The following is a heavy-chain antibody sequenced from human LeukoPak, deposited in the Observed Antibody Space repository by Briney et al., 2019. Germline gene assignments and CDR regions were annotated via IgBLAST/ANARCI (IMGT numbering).Heavy chain of an antibody. D-gene: IGHD3-3*01. CDR3: ARGEYYGSGRYYFDS. CDR1: GFTFSSYW. Sequence: GGSLRLSCTASGFTFSSYWMLWVRQAPGKGLVWVSRIKSDGSNTNYADSVKGRFTISRDNAKNTLHLQMNSLRAEDTAVYYCARGEYYGSGRYYFDSWGQGTLVTVSS. CDR2: IKSDGSNT. J-gene: IGHJ4*02. V-gene: IGHV3-74*01.